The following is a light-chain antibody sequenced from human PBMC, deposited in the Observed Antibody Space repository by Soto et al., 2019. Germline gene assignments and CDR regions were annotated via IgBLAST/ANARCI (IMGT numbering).Light chain of an antibody. CDR1: PSNIGAGFD. CDR2: GTT. V-gene: IGLV1-40*01. CDR3: QSYDTSLSGAWV. Sequence: QSVLTQPPSVSGAPGQRITISCTGSPSNIGAGFDVHWYQQFPGTAPKLLIYGTTSRPSGVPDRLSGSQSGTSASLAITGLQAGDEADYYCQSYDTSLSGAWVFGGGTQLTVL. J-gene: IGLJ3*02.